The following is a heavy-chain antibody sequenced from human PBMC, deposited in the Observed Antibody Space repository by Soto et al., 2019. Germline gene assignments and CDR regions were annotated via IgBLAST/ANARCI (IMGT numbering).Heavy chain of an antibody. J-gene: IGHJ6*02. CDR2: ISYDGSNK. D-gene: IGHD2-8*01. Sequence: PGGSLRLSCAASGFTFSSYGMHWVRQAPGKGLEWVAVISYDGSNKYYADSVKGRFTISRDNSKNTLYLQMNSLRAEDTAVYYCAKEGYCTNGACFFPGYYYYYGMDVWGQGTTVTVSS. CDR1: GFTFSSYG. V-gene: IGHV3-30*18. CDR3: AKEGYCTNGACFFPGYYYYYGMDV.